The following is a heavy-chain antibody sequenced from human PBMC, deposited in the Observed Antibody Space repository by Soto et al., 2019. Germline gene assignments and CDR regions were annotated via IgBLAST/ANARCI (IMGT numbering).Heavy chain of an antibody. CDR3: AREGGYSGAPVLFDY. CDR1: RYTFTGYY. D-gene: IGHD5-12*01. V-gene: IGHV1-2*02. J-gene: IGHJ4*02. Sequence: SVKVSCKASRYTFTGYYIYWVRQAPGQGLEWMGWINPNSGDTHYEQKFQGTVTLTRDTSISTAYMELGKLRPDDTAVYYCAREGGYSGAPVLFDYWGQGSMVTVSA. CDR2: INPNSGDT.